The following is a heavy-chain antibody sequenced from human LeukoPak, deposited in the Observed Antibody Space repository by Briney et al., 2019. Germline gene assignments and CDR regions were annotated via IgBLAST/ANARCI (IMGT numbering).Heavy chain of an antibody. V-gene: IGHV3-30-3*01. J-gene: IGHJ4*02. CDR3: ARDLPY. Sequence: GGSLRLSCAASGFTFSSYAMHWVRQAPGKGLEWVAVISYDGSNKYYADSVKGQFTISRDNSKNTLYLQMNSLRAEDTAVYYCARDLPYWGQGTLVTVSS. CDR1: GFTFSSYA. CDR2: ISYDGSNK.